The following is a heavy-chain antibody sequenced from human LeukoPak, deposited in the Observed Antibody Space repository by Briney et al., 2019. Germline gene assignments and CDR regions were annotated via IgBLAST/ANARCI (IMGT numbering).Heavy chain of an antibody. D-gene: IGHD6-6*01. CDR1: GFTVSSNY. CDR3: ARAGGSSHADY. J-gene: IGHJ4*02. Sequence: GGSLRLSCAASGFTVSSNYMSWVRQAPGKGLEWVSVIYSGGSTYYADSVKGRFTISRDNAKNSLYLQMNSLTAEDTAVYYCARAGGSSHADYWGQGTLVTVSS. CDR2: IYSGGST. V-gene: IGHV3-53*01.